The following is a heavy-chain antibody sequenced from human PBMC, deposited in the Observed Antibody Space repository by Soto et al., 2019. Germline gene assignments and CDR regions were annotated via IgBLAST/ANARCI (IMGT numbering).Heavy chain of an antibody. CDR2: IIPIFGTA. D-gene: IGHD3-22*01. Sequence: QVQLVQSGAEVKKPGSSVKVSCKASGGTFSSYAISWVRQAPGQGLEWMGGIIPIFGTANYAQKFQGRVTITADESTSTAYMELSSLRSEDTAVYYCARAVVSDSSGSYYYYGMDVWGQGTTVTVSS. CDR3: ARAVVSDSSGSYYYYGMDV. V-gene: IGHV1-69*12. CDR1: GGTFSSYA. J-gene: IGHJ6*02.